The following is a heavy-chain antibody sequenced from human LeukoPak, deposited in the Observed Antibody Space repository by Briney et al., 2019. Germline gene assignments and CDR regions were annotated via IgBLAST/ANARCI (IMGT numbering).Heavy chain of an antibody. CDR1: GNYW. D-gene: IGHD6-13*01. Sequence: GGSLRLSCAASGNYWMHWVRQAPGKGLVWVSHINSDGSWTSYADSVKGRFTISKDNAKNTVYLQMNSLRDEDTAVYYCAREDLAAAGLKYYYYGMDVWGQGTTVTVSS. J-gene: IGHJ6*02. CDR2: INSDGSWT. V-gene: IGHV3-74*01. CDR3: AREDLAAAGLKYYYYGMDV.